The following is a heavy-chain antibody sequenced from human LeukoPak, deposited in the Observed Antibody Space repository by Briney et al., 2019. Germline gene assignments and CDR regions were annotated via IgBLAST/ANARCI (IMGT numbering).Heavy chain of an antibody. Sequence: GGSLRLSCAASGFTFSSSAMSWVRQAPGKGLEWVAAISDTGRLSYCADSVNGRFTISRDNSKNTLSLQMNSLRAEDTAVYYCAKEPNWAFFDYWGQGTLVAVSS. V-gene: IGHV3-23*01. J-gene: IGHJ4*02. CDR1: GFTFSSSA. D-gene: IGHD7-27*01. CDR3: AKEPNWAFFDY. CDR2: ISDTGRLS.